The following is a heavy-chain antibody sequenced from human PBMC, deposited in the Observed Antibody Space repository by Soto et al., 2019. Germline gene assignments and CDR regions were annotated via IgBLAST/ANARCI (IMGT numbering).Heavy chain of an antibody. CDR1: GFTFSSYS. D-gene: IGHD3-3*01. J-gene: IGHJ4*02. CDR2: ISSSSSTI. V-gene: IGHV3-48*01. CDR3: ARDEWHYDFWSGYYLSYFDY. Sequence: PGGSLRLSCAASGFTFSSYSMNWVRQAPGKGLEWVSYISSSSSTIYYADSVKGRFTISRDNAKNSLYLQMNSLRAEDTAVYYCARDEWHYDFWSGYYLSYFDYWGQGTLVTVSS.